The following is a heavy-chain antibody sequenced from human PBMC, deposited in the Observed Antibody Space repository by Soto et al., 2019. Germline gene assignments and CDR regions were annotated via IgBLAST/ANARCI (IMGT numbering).Heavy chain of an antibody. Sequence: GGSLRLSCTASGFTFGDYAMSWFRQAPGKGLEWVGFIRSKAYGGTTEYAASVKGRFTISRDDSKSIAYLQMNSLKTEDTAVYYCTREADFWSGSGYYYYMDVWGKGTTVTVSS. V-gene: IGHV3-49*03. D-gene: IGHD3-3*01. CDR3: TREADFWSGSGYYYYMDV. CDR1: GFTFGDYA. CDR2: IRSKAYGGTT. J-gene: IGHJ6*03.